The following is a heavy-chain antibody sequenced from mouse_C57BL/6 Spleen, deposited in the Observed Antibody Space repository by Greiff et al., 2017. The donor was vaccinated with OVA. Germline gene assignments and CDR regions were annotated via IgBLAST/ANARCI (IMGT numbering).Heavy chain of an antibody. J-gene: IGHJ3*01. D-gene: IGHD1-3*01. V-gene: IGHV1-50*01. Sequence: VQLQQPGAELVKPGASVKLSCKASGYTFTSYWMQWVKQRPGQGLEWIGESDPSDSYTNYNQKFKGKATLTVDTSSSTAYMQLSSLTSEDSAVYYCARLSGPFAYWGQGTLVTVSA. CDR1: GYTFTSYW. CDR3: ARLSGPFAY. CDR2: SDPSDSYT.